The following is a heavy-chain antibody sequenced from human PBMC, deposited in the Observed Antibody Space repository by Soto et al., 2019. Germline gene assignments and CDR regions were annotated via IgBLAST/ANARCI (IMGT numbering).Heavy chain of an antibody. Sequence: ASMKVSCKASGYTFTSYGISWVRQAPGQGLEWMGIIKPTGGETTYAQKFLGRVTMTTDTSTSTAYMELRSLRSDDTAVYYCARDLAVGWFDPWGQGTLVTVSS. J-gene: IGHJ5*02. V-gene: IGHV1-18*01. D-gene: IGHD2-2*01. CDR2: IKPTGGET. CDR3: ARDLAVGWFDP. CDR1: GYTFTSYG.